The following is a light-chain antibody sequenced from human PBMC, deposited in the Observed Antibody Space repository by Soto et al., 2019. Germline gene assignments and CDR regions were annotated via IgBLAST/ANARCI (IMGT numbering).Light chain of an antibody. V-gene: IGLV2-14*01. Sequence: QSVLTQPASMSGSPGQSITISYTGTSRDVGAYNYVSWYQRYPGKAPKLIIYEVTNRPSGVSNRFSGSKSGNTASLTISGLQAEDEADYYCSSYTGTILVFGGGTKLTVL. CDR2: EVT. CDR3: SSYTGTILV. J-gene: IGLJ3*02. CDR1: SRDVGAYNY.